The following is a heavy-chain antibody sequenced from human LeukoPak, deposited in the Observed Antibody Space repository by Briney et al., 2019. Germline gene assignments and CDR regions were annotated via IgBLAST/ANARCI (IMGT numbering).Heavy chain of an antibody. Sequence: GGSLRLSCAASGFTFSSYAMNWVRQAPGKGLEWVSSMGRGGGSTYYADSVKGRFTISRDNSKNTLYLQMNGLRAEDTAVYYCAKDREYSGSQIDYWGQGTLVTVSS. V-gene: IGHV3-23*01. CDR1: GFTFSSYA. CDR3: AKDREYSGSQIDY. J-gene: IGHJ4*02. CDR2: MGRGGGST. D-gene: IGHD1-26*01.